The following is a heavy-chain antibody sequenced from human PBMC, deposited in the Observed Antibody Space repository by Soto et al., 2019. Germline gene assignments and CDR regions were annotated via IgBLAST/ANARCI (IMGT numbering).Heavy chain of an antibody. V-gene: IGHV1-69*13. J-gene: IGHJ6*02. Sequence: GASVKVSFKASGGTFSSYAISWVRQAPGQGLEWMGGIIPIFGTANYAQKFQGRVTITADESTSTAYMELSSLRSEDTAVYYCARDLSLITMVRGVNEYYYYYGMDVWGQGTTVTVSS. CDR2: IIPIFGTA. CDR1: GGTFSSYA. D-gene: IGHD3-10*01. CDR3: ARDLSLITMVRGVNEYYYYYGMDV.